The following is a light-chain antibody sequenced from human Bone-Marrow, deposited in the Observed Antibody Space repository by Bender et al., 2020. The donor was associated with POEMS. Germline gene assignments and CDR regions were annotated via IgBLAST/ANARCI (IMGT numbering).Light chain of an antibody. CDR2: EVT. Sequence: QSALTQPASVSGSPGQSITISCTGTSSDIGSYHLVSWYQQHPGKAPKLTIYEVTKRPSGVSNRFSGSKSGNTASLAITGLQAEDEGDYYCQSYDNSLGGWVFGGGTKLTVL. V-gene: IGLV2-14*02. CDR1: SSDIGSYHL. CDR3: QSYDNSLGGWV. J-gene: IGLJ3*02.